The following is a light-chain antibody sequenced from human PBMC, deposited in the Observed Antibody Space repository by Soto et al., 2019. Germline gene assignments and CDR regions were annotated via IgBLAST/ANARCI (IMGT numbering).Light chain of an antibody. CDR3: ETWDSNTYV. CDR1: SGRSSYI. CDR2: LEGSGSY. J-gene: IGLJ1*01. Sequence: QLVLTQSSSASASLGSSVKLTCTLSSGRSSYIIAWHQQQPGKAPRYLMKLEGSGSYNTGSGVPDRFSGSSSGADRYLTISNLQFEDEADYYCETWDSNTYVFGTGTKLTVL. V-gene: IGLV4-60*02.